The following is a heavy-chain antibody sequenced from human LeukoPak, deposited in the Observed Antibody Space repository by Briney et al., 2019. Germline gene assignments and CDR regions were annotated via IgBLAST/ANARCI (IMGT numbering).Heavy chain of an antibody. Sequence: PSETLSLTCTVSGGSISSSSYYWGWIRQPPGKGLEWIGSIYYSGSTYYNPSLKSRVTISVDTSKNQFSLKLSSVTAADTAVYYCARGGTGLWYYYYMDVWGKGTTVTVSS. D-gene: IGHD3/OR15-3a*01. J-gene: IGHJ6*03. CDR1: GGSISSSSYY. V-gene: IGHV4-39*01. CDR3: ARGGTGLWYYYYMDV. CDR2: IYYSGST.